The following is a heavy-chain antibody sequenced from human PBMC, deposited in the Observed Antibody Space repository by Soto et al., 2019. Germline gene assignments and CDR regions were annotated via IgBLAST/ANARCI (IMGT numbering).Heavy chain of an antibody. J-gene: IGHJ4*02. V-gene: IGHV4-61*01. Sequence: QVQLQESGPGLVKPSETLSLTCTVSGGSVSSGSYYWSWIRQPPGKGLEWIGYIYYSGSTNYNPSLRSRVTISVDTSKNQFSLKLSSVTAADTAVYYCARGIVRTKTFDYWGQGTLVTVSS. CDR1: GGSVSSGSYY. CDR2: IYYSGST. D-gene: IGHD2-8*01. CDR3: ARGIVRTKTFDY.